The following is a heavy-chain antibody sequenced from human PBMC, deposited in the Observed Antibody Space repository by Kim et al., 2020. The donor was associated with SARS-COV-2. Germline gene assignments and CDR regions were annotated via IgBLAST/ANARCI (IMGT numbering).Heavy chain of an antibody. Sequence: SETLSLTCAVYGGSFSGYYWSWIRQPPGKGLEWIGEINHSGSTNYNPSLKSRVTISVDTSKNQFSLKLSSVTAADTAVYYCARERGGRCTDWGQGTLVTVSS. CDR3: ARERGGRCTD. CDR2: INHSGST. V-gene: IGHV4-34*01. D-gene: IGHD2-8*01. CDR1: GGSFSGYY. J-gene: IGHJ4*02.